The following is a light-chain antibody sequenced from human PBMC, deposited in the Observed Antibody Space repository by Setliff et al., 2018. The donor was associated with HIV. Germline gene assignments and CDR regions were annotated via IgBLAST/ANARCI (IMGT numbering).Light chain of an antibody. CDR1: SSNIGAGYD. J-gene: IGLJ2*01. V-gene: IGLV1-40*01. CDR3: QSYDSSLSGSV. Sequence: QSVLTQPPSVSGAPGQRVTISCTGSSSNIGAGYDVHWYQQLPGTAPKLLIYGNNNRPSGVPDQFSGSKSGTSATLAITGLQAEDEADYYCQSYDSSLSGSVFGGGTKVTVL. CDR2: GNN.